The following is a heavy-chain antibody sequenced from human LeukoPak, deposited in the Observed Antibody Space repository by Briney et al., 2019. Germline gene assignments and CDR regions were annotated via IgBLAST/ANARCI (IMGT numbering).Heavy chain of an antibody. D-gene: IGHD1-26*01. V-gene: IGHV4-38-2*02. CDR1: GYSISSGYY. Sequence: SETLSLTCTVSGYSISSGYYWGWIRQPPGKGLEWIGSIYHSGSTYYNPSLKSRVTISVDTSKNQFSLKLSSVTAADTAVYYCARGRGWVGATAGPYFDYWGQGTLVTVSS. CDR2: IYHSGST. CDR3: ARGRGWVGATAGPYFDY. J-gene: IGHJ4*02.